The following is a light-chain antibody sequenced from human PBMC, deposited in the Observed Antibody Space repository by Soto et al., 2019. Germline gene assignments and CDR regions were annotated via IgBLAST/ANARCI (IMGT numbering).Light chain of an antibody. CDR1: LGFRHV. V-gene: IGKV1-17*01. CDR3: LQHKSYPWT. CDR2: AAS. Sequence: DIQMTQSPSSLSASVGDRVTITCRASLGFRHVLGWYRQKPGKPPKRLIYAASSLQSGVPPRFSGSGSGPEFTLTISSLQPEDFAAYYCLQHKSYPWTFGQGTKVEI. J-gene: IGKJ1*01.